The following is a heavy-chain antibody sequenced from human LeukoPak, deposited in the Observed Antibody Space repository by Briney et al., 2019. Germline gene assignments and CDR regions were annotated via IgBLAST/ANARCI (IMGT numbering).Heavy chain of an antibody. CDR1: GYTFTGYY. D-gene: IGHD3-10*01. V-gene: IGHV1-2*02. Sequence: GASVKVSCKASGYTFTGYYMHWVRQAPGQGLEWMGWINPNSGGTNYAQKFQGRVTMTRDTSISTAYMELSRLRSDDTAVYYCARAFDRGVIPPPHFYYHYGMDVWGQGTTVTVSS. CDR2: INPNSGGT. J-gene: IGHJ6*02. CDR3: ARAFDRGVIPPPHFYYHYGMDV.